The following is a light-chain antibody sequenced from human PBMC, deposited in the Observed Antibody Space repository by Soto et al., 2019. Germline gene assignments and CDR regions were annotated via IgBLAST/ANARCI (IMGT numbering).Light chain of an antibody. V-gene: IGKV4-1*01. J-gene: IGKJ4*01. CDR3: QQHFTAPLT. CDR2: WAS. CDR1: QSVLSTSNNKNY. Sequence: DIVMTQSPDSLAVSLGERATINCKSSQSVLSTSNNKNYLSWHQQKPGQPPRLLIYWASTRESGVPDRFSGSGSVTDFTLTISSLQAEDVAIYYCQQHFTAPLTFGGGTKVEIK.